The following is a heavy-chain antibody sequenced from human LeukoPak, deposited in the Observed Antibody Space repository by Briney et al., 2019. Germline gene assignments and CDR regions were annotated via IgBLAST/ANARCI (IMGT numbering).Heavy chain of an antibody. CDR3: ATDSSGPNWFDP. CDR2: FDPEDGET. V-gene: IGHV1-24*01. J-gene: IGHJ5*02. CDR1: GYTLTELS. Sequence: ASVKVSCKVSGYTLTELSMHWVRQAPGKGLEWMGGFDPEDGETIYAQRFQGRVTMTEDTSTDTAYMELSSLRSEDMAVYYCATDSSGPNWFDPWGQGTLVTVSS. D-gene: IGHD3-22*01.